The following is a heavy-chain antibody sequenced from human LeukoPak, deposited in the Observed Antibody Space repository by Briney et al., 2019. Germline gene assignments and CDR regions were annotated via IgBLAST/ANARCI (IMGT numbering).Heavy chain of an antibody. CDR1: GFTFDDYA. CDR2: ISWNSGSI. V-gene: IGHV3-9*01. CDR3: AKDDGGSFDY. J-gene: IGHJ4*02. Sequence: GRSLRLSCAASGFTFDDYAMHWVRQAPGKVLEWVSGISWNSGSIGYADSVKGRFTISRDNAKNSLYLQMNSLRAEDTALYYCAKDDGGSFDYWGQGTLVTVSS.